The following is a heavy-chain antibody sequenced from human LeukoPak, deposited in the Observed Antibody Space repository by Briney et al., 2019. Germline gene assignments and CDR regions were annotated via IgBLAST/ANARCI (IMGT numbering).Heavy chain of an antibody. V-gene: IGHV4-39*01. Sequence: SETLSLTCTVSGDSVSSGGHYWVWVRQPPGKGLEWLGAISYSANSYYSPTHKSRVTISIDMSKNQFSPRLSSVTAADTAFYYCARQCSSISCPIDYWGQGNLVTVSS. J-gene: IGHJ4*02. CDR3: ARQCSSISCPIDY. CDR2: ISYSANS. CDR1: GDSVSSGGHY. D-gene: IGHD2-2*01.